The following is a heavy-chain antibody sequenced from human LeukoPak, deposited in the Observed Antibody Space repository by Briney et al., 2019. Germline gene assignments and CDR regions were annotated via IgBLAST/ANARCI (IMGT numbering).Heavy chain of an antibody. Sequence: SATLSLTCTVSGASVPIASHYWAWIRQPPGKGLEWIGIIHFSSSTHYRPSLKSLLTIFEDTYKSPFSQKLTFVTAADTAVYYCTRHHDYGDKIDYWGQGTLVTVSS. J-gene: IGHJ4*02. CDR3: TRHHDYGDKIDY. CDR2: IHFSSST. CDR1: GASVPIASHY. V-gene: IGHV4-39*01. D-gene: IGHD4-23*01.